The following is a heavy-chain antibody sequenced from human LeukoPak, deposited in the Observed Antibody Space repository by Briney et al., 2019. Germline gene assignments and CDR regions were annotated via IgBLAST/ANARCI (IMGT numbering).Heavy chain of an antibody. CDR1: GFTFSSYA. D-gene: IGHD6-19*01. V-gene: IGHV3-23*01. CDR2: ISGSGDRT. J-gene: IGHJ5*02. CDR3: AKDRGAVAAEWFGP. Sequence: GGSLRLSCAASGFTFSSYAMSWVRQAPGKGLEWVSAISGSGDRTYYADSVKGRFTISRDNSKNTLYLQMSSLRAEDTAVYYCAKDRGAVAAEWFGPWGQGTPVTVSS.